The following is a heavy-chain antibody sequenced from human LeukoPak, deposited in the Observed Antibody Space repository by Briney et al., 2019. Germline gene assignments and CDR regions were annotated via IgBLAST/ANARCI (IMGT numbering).Heavy chain of an antibody. V-gene: IGHV3-11*01. D-gene: IGHD2-21*02. CDR3: AREALGVTAFEI. CDR1: GFTFSDYY. Sequence: GGSLRLSCAASGFTFSDYYMSWIRQAPGKGLEWVSYISNGGNIINYADSVKGRFTISRDNAKNSLYLQMNSLRGEDTAVYYCAREALGVTAFEIWGQGTMVTVSS. CDR2: ISNGGNII. J-gene: IGHJ3*02.